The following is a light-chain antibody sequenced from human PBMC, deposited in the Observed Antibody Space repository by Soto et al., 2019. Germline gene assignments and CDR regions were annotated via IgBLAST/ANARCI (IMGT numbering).Light chain of an antibody. CDR3: QQYGSSGT. Sequence: DIEMTQSPPILSVSPGEGATLSCRASQRISTNLAWYQHIPGQAPRLLIVSSSRRPTDVPARFSGSGSGTDFTLTISRLEPEDFAVYYCQQYGSSGTFGQGTKVDIK. V-gene: IGKV3-20*01. CDR2: SSS. J-gene: IGKJ1*01. CDR1: QRISTN.